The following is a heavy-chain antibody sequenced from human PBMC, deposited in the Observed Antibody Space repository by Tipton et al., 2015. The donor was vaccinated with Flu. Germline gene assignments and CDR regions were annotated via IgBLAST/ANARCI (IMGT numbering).Heavy chain of an antibody. D-gene: IGHD5-12*01. CDR3: ARGKNDRGWLVPQFDY. Sequence: TLSLTCSVSGGSVSSGTYYWSWIRQSPGTGLEWIGYIYYSGTTKYNPSLKSRVTISVDSSKNQFSLKLRSVTAADTAVYYCARGKNDRGWLVPQFDYWGQGTLVTVSS. CDR2: IYYSGTT. V-gene: IGHV4-61*01. J-gene: IGHJ4*02. CDR1: GGSVSSGTYY.